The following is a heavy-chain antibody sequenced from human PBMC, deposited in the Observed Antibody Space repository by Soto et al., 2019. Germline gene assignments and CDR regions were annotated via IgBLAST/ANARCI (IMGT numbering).Heavy chain of an antibody. CDR1: GFSFSPFL. J-gene: IGHJ6*02. V-gene: IGHV5-51*01. Sequence: GESLKISCKNFGFSFSPFLVAWVRQVPGKGLEWMGVIYPDDSDTRYSPSFQGQVTISADKSISTAYLQWNSLKASDTAMYYCARQSQYYGMDVWGQGTTVTVSS. CDR2: IYPDDSDT. CDR3: ARQSQYYGMDV.